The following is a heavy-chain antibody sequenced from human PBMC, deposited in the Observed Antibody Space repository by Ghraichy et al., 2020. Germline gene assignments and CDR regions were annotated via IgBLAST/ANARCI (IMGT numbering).Heavy chain of an antibody. CDR3: ARRGEISAFGD. D-gene: IGHD3-16*01. Sequence: GGSLRLSCSVSGFRVSTNYMAWVRQAPGRGLEWVSAITSGGTPYYADTVKGRFTISKHTSENTLDLQMNGLTTEDTAFYFCARRGEISAFGDWGQGALVSVSS. CDR1: GFRVSTNY. CDR2: ITSGGTP. J-gene: IGHJ4*02. V-gene: IGHV3-53*04.